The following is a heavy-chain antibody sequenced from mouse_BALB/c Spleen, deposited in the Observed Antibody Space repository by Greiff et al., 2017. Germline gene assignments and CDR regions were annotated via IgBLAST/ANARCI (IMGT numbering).Heavy chain of an antibody. V-gene: IGHV1-26*01. D-gene: IGHD1-1*01. CDR3: AYGPTTDFAY. Sequence: EVQLQQSGPELVKPGASVKISCKASGYTFTDYYMNWVKQSHGKSLEWIGLVNPNNGGTSYNQKFKGKATLTVDKSSSTSYMELRSLTSEDSAVYYCAYGPTTDFAYWGQGTLVTVSA. CDR1: GYTFTDYY. CDR2: VNPNNGGT. J-gene: IGHJ3*01.